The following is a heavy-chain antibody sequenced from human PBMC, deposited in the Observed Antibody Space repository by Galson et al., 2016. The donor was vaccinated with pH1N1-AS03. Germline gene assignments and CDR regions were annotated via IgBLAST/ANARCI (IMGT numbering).Heavy chain of an antibody. CDR1: GDSVLSDSAA. Sequence: CAISGDSVLSDSAAWNWVRQSPSRGLEWLGRTYLRSTWYHDYAESMKSRIIINADTSKNQFSLQLNSVTPEDTAVYYCGRDIYGVPLGEWGQGNLVTVPS. CDR3: GRDIYGVPLGE. CDR2: TYLRSTWYH. V-gene: IGHV6-1*01. J-gene: IGHJ4*02. D-gene: IGHD4-17*01.